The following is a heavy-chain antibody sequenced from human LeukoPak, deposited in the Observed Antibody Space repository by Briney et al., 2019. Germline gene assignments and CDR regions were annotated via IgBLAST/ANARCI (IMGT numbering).Heavy chain of an antibody. CDR3: ARGYVYGDFP. CDR2: IYSSGST. J-gene: IGHJ5*02. Sequence: SETLSLTCTVSGGSISSQYWNWIRQPAGKGLEWIGRIYSSGSTIYNPSLKSRVTMSVDTSKNQFSLELSSVTAADTAVYYCARGYVYGDFPWGQGTPVSVSS. V-gene: IGHV4-4*07. CDR1: GGSISSQY. D-gene: IGHD2-21*02.